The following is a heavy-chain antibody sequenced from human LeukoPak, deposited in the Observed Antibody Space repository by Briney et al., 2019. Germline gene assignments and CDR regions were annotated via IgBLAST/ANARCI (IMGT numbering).Heavy chain of an antibody. CDR3: AEDGLSGSYSLDY. J-gene: IGHJ4*02. D-gene: IGHD1-26*01. V-gene: IGHV3-33*06. CDR2: IWYDGSNQ. CDR1: GFTYGSYG. Sequence: GGSLRLSCAASGFTYGSYGMHWVRQAPGKGLEWVAHIWYDGSNQYYADSVKGRCTISRDNSKNTLSLKMNSLRAEHTAVYYCAEDGLSGSYSLDYWGQGTLVTVSS.